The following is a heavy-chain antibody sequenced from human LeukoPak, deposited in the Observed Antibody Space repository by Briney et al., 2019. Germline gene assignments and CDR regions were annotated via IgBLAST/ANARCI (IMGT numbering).Heavy chain of an antibody. CDR1: GYTFTSYY. V-gene: IGHV1-46*01. CDR2: INPSGGST. Sequence: ASVKVSCKASGYTFTSYYMHWVRQAPGQGLEWMGIINPSGGSTSYAQKFQGRVTMTRDTSTSTVYMELSSLRSEDTAVYYCARAYCSSTSCYAYYYFDYWGQGTLVTVSS. CDR3: ARAYCSSTSCYAYYYFDY. D-gene: IGHD2-2*01. J-gene: IGHJ4*02.